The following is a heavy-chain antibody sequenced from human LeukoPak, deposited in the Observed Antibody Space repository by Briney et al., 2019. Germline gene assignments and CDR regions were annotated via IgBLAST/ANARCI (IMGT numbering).Heavy chain of an antibody. D-gene: IGHD3-10*01. CDR2: IYYSGST. CDR1: GGSISSGDYY. V-gene: IGHV4-61*08. Sequence: PSETLSLTCTVSGGSISSGDYYWSWIRQPPGKGLEWIGYIYYSGSTNYNPSLKSRVTISVDTSKNQFSLKLSSVTAADTAVYYCARERYGSGSYYTGHAFDIWGQGTMVTVSS. CDR3: ARERYGSGSYYTGHAFDI. J-gene: IGHJ3*02.